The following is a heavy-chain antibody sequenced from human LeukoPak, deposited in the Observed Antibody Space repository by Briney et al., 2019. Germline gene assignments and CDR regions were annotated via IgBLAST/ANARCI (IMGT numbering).Heavy chain of an antibody. CDR1: GGSISSSSYY. CDR3: ARPELGYCSGGSCLGV. Sequence: PSETLSLTCTVSGGSISSSSYYWGWIGQPPGKGLEWIGSINYSGSTYYNPSLKSRVTISVDTSKNQFSLKLSSVTAADTAVYYCARPELGYCSGGSCLGVWGQGTLVTVSS. V-gene: IGHV4-39*01. CDR2: INYSGST. J-gene: IGHJ4*02. D-gene: IGHD2-15*01.